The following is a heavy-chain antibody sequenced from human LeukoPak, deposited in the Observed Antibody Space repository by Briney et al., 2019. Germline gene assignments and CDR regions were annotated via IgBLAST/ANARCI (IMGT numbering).Heavy chain of an antibody. V-gene: IGHV4-30-2*01. CDR2: IYHSGST. D-gene: IGHD7-27*01. Sequence: SETLSLTCTVSGGSISSGGYYWSWIRQPPGKGLEWIGYIYHSGSTYYNPSLKSRVTISVDRSKNQFSLKLSSVTAADTAVYYCARVWGIIARRSDYWGQGTPVTVSS. CDR1: GGSISSGGYY. CDR3: ARVWGIIARRSDY. J-gene: IGHJ4*02.